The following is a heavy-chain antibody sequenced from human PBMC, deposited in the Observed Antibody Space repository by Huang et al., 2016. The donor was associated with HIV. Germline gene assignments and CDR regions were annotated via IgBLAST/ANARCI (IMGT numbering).Heavy chain of an antibody. Sequence: QVQLVQSGAEVKKPGSSVKVSCKASGGSFRNFAIGWVRQAPGQGLEWMGGIIPALGTANYAQKFQGRVTIIADESTSTAYMERSSLRSEDTAVYYCATVDYYDTSGPQRGYFDNWGQGTLVTVSS. V-gene: IGHV1-69*01. CDR3: ATVDYYDTSGPQRGYFDN. D-gene: IGHD3-22*01. CDR1: GGSFRNFA. CDR2: IIPALGTA. J-gene: IGHJ4*02.